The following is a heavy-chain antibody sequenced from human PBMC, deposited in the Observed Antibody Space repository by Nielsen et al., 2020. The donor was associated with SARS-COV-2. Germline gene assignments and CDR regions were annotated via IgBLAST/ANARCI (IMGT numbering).Heavy chain of an antibody. CDR1: GFSFSSYA. D-gene: IGHD1-26*01. Sequence: GGSLRLSCAASGFSFSSYAMTWVRQALGKGLEWVSSIGTTGDKTFYADSVKGRFTISRDNSKNTLYLQLNSLRAEDTAVFYCAKISGSQRHYFDFWGQGALVTVSS. CDR2: IGTTGDKT. V-gene: IGHV3-23*01. CDR3: AKISGSQRHYFDF. J-gene: IGHJ4*02.